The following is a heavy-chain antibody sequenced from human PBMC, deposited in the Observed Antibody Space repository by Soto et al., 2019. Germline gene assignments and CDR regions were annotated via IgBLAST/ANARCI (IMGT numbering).Heavy chain of an antibody. V-gene: IGHV3-7*04. CDR3: ARAQLGSFPPAFDI. Sequence: GGSLRLSCAASGFTFSSYWMSWVRQAPGKGLEWVANIKQDGSEKYYVDSVKGRFTISRDNAKNSLYLQMNSLRAEDTAVYYCARAQLGSFPPAFDIWGQGTMVTVSS. J-gene: IGHJ3*02. CDR1: GFTFSSYW. D-gene: IGHD6-13*01. CDR2: IKQDGSEK.